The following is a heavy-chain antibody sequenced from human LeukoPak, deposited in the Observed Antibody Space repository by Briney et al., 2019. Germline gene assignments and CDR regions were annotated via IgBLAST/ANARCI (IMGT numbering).Heavy chain of an antibody. CDR1: GYTFTSYG. V-gene: IGHV1-18*01. Sequence: ASVKVSCKASGYTFTSYGINWVRQAPGQGLEWMGWISPYNGNTNYAQKLQGRVTMTTDTSTSTAYMELRSLRSDDTAVYYCARDRGRAYGDHYFDYWGQGTLVTVSS. CDR3: ARDRGRAYGDHYFDY. D-gene: IGHD4-17*01. J-gene: IGHJ4*02. CDR2: ISPYNGNT.